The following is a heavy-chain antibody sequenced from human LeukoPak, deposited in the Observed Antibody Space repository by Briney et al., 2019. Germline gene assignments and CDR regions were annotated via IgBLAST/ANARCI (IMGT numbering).Heavy chain of an antibody. V-gene: IGHV3-11*05. D-gene: IGHD6-13*01. J-gene: IGHJ6*02. CDR3: ARDVIAAASYYYYGMDV. Sequence: GGSLRLSCAASGFTFSDYYMSWIRQAPGKGLEWVSYIFSSSSYTNYADSVKGRFTISRDNAKNSLYLQMNSLRAEDTAVYYCARDVIAAASYYYYGMDVWGQGTTVTVSS. CDR2: IFSSSSYT. CDR1: GFTFSDYY.